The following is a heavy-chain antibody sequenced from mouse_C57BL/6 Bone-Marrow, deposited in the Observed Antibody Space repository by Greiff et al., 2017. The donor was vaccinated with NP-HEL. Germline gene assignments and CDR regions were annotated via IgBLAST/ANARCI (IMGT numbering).Heavy chain of an antibody. D-gene: IGHD1-1*01. CDR2: IYPGSGNT. CDR3: ATLRGAMDY. CDR1: GYSFTSYY. V-gene: IGHV1-66*01. Sequence: VKLQESGPELVKPGASVKISCKASGYSFTSYYIHWVKQRPGQGLEWIGWIYPGSGNTKYNEKFKGKATLTADTSSSTAYMQLSSLTSEDSAVYYCATLRGAMDYWGQGTSVTVSS. J-gene: IGHJ4*01.